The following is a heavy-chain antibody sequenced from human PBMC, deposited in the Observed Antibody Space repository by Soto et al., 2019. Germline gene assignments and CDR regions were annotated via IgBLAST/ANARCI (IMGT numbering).Heavy chain of an antibody. V-gene: IGHV4-59*01. Sequence: QVQLQESGPGLVKPSETLSLTCTVSGGSISSYYWNWIRQPPGKGLEWIGYIYNNGSTNYNPSLKSRVTISVDTSNKQVSLKLSSVTAADTAVYYCARGGIQLGYPFDYWGQGTLVTVSS. CDR1: GGSISSYY. CDR2: IYNNGST. D-gene: IGHD5-18*01. J-gene: IGHJ4*02. CDR3: ARGGIQLGYPFDY.